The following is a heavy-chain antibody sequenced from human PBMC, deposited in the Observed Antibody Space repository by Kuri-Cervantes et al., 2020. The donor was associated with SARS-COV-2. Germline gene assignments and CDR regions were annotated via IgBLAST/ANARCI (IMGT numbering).Heavy chain of an antibody. CDR2: ISYDGSNK. Sequence: GGSLRLSCAASGFTFSSYAMHWVRQAPGKGLEWVAVISYDGSNKYYADSVKGRFTISRDNSKNTLYLQMNSLRAEDTAVYYCARGGYYDSSGKHDYWGQGTLVTVSS. V-gene: IGHV3-30-3*01. CDR3: ARGGYYDSSGKHDY. CDR1: GFTFSSYA. J-gene: IGHJ4*02. D-gene: IGHD3-22*01.